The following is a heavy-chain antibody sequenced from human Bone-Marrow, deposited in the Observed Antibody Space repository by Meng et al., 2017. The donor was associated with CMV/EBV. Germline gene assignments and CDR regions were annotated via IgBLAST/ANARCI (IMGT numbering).Heavy chain of an antibody. V-gene: IGHV3-11*01. CDR1: GFTFSSYC. CDR2: ISSSGSTI. J-gene: IGHJ4*02. Sequence: GGSLRLSCAASGFTFSSYCMTWIRQAPGKGLEWVSYISSSGSTIYYADSVKGRFTISRDNAKNSLYLQMNSLRAEDTAVYYCAKEENSGFLEWLSYWGQGTLVTVSS. D-gene: IGHD3-3*01. CDR3: AKEENSGFLEWLSY.